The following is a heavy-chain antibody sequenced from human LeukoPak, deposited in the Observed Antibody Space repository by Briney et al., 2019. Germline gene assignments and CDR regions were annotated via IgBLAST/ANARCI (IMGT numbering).Heavy chain of an antibody. CDR2: IKYDGSET. V-gene: IGHV3-7*01. Sequence: PGGSLRLSCAASGFTFSGYWMSWFRQAPGKGLEWVANIKYDGSETHYVDSVKGRFTISRGNAKDSLFLQMHSLRVEDTAMYYCARDPAAADHWGQGALVIVSS. CDR1: GFTFSGYW. J-gene: IGHJ4*02. D-gene: IGHD6-13*01. CDR3: ARDPAAADH.